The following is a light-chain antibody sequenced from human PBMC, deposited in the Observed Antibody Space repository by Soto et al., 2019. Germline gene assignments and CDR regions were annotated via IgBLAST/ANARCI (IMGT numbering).Light chain of an antibody. CDR1: QSISSSF. V-gene: IGKV3-20*01. J-gene: IGKJ1*01. CDR2: GVS. CDR3: QQYDSSRT. Sequence: EIVLTQSPGTLSLSPGERATLSCRARQSISSSFLAWYQQKPGQAPRLLIYGVSRRATGIPDRFSGSGSGTDFTLTISRLEPEDFAVYYCQQYDSSRTFGQGTKV.